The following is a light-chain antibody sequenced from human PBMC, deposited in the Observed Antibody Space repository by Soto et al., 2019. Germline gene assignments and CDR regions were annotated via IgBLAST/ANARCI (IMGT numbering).Light chain of an antibody. CDR3: LQYYRYPPT. CDR2: AAS. V-gene: IGKV1-8*01. J-gene: IGKJ1*01. Sequence: AVRMTQSPSSLSASTGDRVTIPCRASQGISSYLAWYQQKPGKAPKLLIYAASTLQSGVPSRFSGSESGTDFTLTISCLQSEDFATYYCLQYYRYPPTVGQGTKVEIK. CDR1: QGISSY.